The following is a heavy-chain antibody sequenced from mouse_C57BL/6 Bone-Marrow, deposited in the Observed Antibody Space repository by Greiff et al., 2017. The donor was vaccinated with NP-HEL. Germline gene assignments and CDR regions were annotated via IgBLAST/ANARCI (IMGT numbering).Heavy chain of an antibody. D-gene: IGHD1-1*01. Sequence: EVQLVESGGDLVKPGGSLKLSCAASGFTFSSYGMSWVRQTPDKRLEWVATISSGGSYTYYPDSVKGRFTISRDNAKNTLYLQMSSLKSEDTAMDYCARTYYGSSPLAWFAYWGQGTLVTVSA. CDR1: GFTFSSYG. CDR3: ARTYYGSSPLAWFAY. CDR2: ISSGGSYT. J-gene: IGHJ3*01. V-gene: IGHV5-6*01.